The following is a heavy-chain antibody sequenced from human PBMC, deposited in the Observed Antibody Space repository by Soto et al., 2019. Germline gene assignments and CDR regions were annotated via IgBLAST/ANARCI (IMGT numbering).Heavy chain of an antibody. CDR2: IYYSGST. D-gene: IGHD1-26*01. CDR1: GGSISSYY. V-gene: IGHV4-59*08. CDR3: ARRGGKYARSNWFDP. Sequence: PSETLSLTCTISGGSISSYYWDWIRQPPGKGLEWIGYIYYSGSTDYNPSLKSRVTISVDTSKNQFSLKMNSVTAADAAVYYCARRGGKYARSNWFDPWGQGILVTVSS. J-gene: IGHJ5*02.